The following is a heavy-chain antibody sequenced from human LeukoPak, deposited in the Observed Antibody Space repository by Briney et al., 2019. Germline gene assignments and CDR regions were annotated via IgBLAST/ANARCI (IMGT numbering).Heavy chain of an antibody. V-gene: IGHV4-30-4*01. D-gene: IGHD3-10*01. CDR2: IYYSGST. J-gene: IGHJ5*02. CDR3: ARDEITMVQGEARFDP. CDR1: GGSISSGDYY. Sequence: SQTLSLTCTVSGGSISSGDYYWSWIRQPPGKGLEWIGYIYYSGSTYYNPSLKSRVTISVDTSKNQFSLKLSSVTAADTAVYYCARDEITMVQGEARFDPWGQGTLVTVSS.